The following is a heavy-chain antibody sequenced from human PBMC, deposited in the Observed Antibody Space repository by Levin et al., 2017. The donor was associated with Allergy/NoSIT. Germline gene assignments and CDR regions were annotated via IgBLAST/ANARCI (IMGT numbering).Heavy chain of an antibody. Sequence: RGESLKISCAASGFTFSPYYMHWVRQAPGKGLAWVSHIHSDTSITNYADSVKGRFTISRDNAKNTLYLQMNSLRAEDTAVYYCARGGCSATSCLDYWGQGTLVTVSS. J-gene: IGHJ4*02. CDR1: GFTFSPYY. V-gene: IGHV3-74*01. D-gene: IGHD2-2*01. CDR3: ARGGCSATSCLDY. CDR2: IHSDTSIT.